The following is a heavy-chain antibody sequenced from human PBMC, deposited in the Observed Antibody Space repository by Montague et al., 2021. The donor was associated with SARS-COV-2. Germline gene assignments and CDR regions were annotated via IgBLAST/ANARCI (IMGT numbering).Heavy chain of an antibody. CDR3: ASLRGSAAILTAFQGVSYFYGMDV. CDR2: IYYTGSS. V-gene: IGHV4-61*01. Sequence: SETLSLTCTLSGGSVSSGSFYWSWIRQPPGKGLELIGDIYYTGSSNYNPSLKSRVTISVDTSKNQFSLKLSSVTAADTAVYYCASLRGSAAILTAFQGVSYFYGMDVWGQGTPVTVSS. CDR1: GGSVSSGSFY. J-gene: IGHJ6*02. D-gene: IGHD3-9*01.